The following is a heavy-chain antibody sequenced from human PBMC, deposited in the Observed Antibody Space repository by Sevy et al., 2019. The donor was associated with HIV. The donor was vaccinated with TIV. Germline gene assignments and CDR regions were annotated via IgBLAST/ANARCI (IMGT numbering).Heavy chain of an antibody. Sequence: ASVKVSCKASGYTFTGYYMHWVRQAPGQGLEGMGRINPNSGGTNYAQKFQGRVTMTRDTSISTAYMELSRLRSDDTAVYYCARGKADARAFDIWGQGTMVTVSS. CDR1: GYTFTGYY. CDR2: INPNSGGT. CDR3: ARGKADARAFDI. J-gene: IGHJ3*02. V-gene: IGHV1-2*06.